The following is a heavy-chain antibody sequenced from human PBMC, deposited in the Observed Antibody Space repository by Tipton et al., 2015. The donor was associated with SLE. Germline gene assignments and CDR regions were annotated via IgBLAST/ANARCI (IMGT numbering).Heavy chain of an antibody. D-gene: IGHD3-16*01. CDR1: GGSISGYY. CDR2: IYYSGST. J-gene: IGHJ5*02. CDR3: TMGGDMGFDP. V-gene: IGHV4-59*01. Sequence: TLSLTCTVSGGSISGYYWSWIRQPPGKGLEWIGNIYYSGSTNYNPSLKSRVTISVDTSKNQFSLKLSSVTAADTAVYYCTMGGDMGFDPWGQGTLVTVSS.